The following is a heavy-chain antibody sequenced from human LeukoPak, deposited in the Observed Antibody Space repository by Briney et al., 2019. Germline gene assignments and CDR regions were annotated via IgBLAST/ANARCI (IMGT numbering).Heavy chain of an antibody. D-gene: IGHD2/OR15-2a*01. CDR2: IYYSGST. CDR1: GGSISSHY. Sequence: SETLSLTCTVSGGSISSHYWSWIRQPPGKGLEWIGYIYYSGSTNYNPSLKSRVTISVDTSKNQFSLKLSSVTAADTAVYYCARAPGILPLDYWGQGTLVTVSS. V-gene: IGHV4-59*11. CDR3: ARAPGILPLDY. J-gene: IGHJ4*02.